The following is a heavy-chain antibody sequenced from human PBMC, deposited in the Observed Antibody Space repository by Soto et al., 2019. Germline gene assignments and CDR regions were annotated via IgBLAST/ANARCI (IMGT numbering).Heavy chain of an antibody. CDR3: ARISAYHFDY. Sequence: PSETLSLTCAVSGGSIRSNNLWSWVRQPPGKGLEWIGEIYHSGVTNYNPSLKSRVTISVDKSKNQFSLKLSSLTAADTAVYYCARISAYHFDYWGQGTLVTVYS. CDR1: GGSIRSNNL. D-gene: IGHD3-16*01. J-gene: IGHJ4*02. V-gene: IGHV4-4*02. CDR2: IYHSGVT.